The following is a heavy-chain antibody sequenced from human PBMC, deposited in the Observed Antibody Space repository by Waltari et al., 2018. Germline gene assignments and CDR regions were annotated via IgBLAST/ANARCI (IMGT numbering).Heavy chain of an antibody. V-gene: IGHV1-69*13. Sequence: QVQLVQSGAEVKKPGSSVKVSCKASGGTFSSYAISWVRQAPGQGLAGMGGILPIFGTANYAQKFQGRVTITADESTSTAYMELSRLRSEDTAVYYCASKIGLVVYAIHDYYGMDVWGQGTTVTVSS. CDR3: ASKIGLVVYAIHDYYGMDV. D-gene: IGHD2-8*02. CDR2: ILPIFGTA. J-gene: IGHJ6*02. CDR1: GGTFSSYA.